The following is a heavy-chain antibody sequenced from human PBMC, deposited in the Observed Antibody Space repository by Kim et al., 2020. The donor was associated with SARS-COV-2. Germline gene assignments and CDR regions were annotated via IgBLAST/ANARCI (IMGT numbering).Heavy chain of an antibody. J-gene: IGHJ4*02. CDR2: IYYSGST. D-gene: IGHD6-19*01. V-gene: IGHV4-39*01. CDR1: GGSISSSSYY. CDR3: ARIRFAVAGTIY. Sequence: SETLSLTCTVSGGSISSSSYYWGWIRQPPGKGLEWIGSIYYSGSTYYNPSLKSRVTISVDTSKNQFSLKLSSVTAADTAVYYCARIRFAVAGTIYWGQGTLVTVPS.